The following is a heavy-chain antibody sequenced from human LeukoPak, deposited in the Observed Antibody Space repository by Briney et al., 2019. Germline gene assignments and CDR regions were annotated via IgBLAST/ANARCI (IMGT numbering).Heavy chain of an antibody. CDR2: IYYSGST. J-gene: IGHJ4*02. CDR1: GGSISDYY. CDR3: ARHDSSGEFDY. D-gene: IGHD3-22*01. V-gene: IGHV4-59*08. Sequence: SETLSLTCSVSGGSISDYYWSWIRQPPGKGLEWIGFIYYSGSTNYNPSLKSRVTISVDTSKNQFSLKLSSVTAADTAVYYCARHDSSGEFDYWGQGTLVTVSS.